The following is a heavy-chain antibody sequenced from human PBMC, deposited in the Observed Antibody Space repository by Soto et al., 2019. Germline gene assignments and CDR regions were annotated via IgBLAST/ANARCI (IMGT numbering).Heavy chain of an antibody. V-gene: IGHV3-30*18. CDR1: GFSFSSYG. Sequence: QVQLVESGGGVVQPGRSLRLSCAASGFSFSSYGMHWVRQTPGKGLEWVAGISYDGSNKYYVDSMKGRLTISRDNSKNTLDLQMNSLRAEDTAVYYCAKDTYYRDSSGYYVFDYWGPGTLVTVSS. CDR2: ISYDGSNK. D-gene: IGHD3-22*01. J-gene: IGHJ4*02. CDR3: AKDTYYRDSSGYYVFDY.